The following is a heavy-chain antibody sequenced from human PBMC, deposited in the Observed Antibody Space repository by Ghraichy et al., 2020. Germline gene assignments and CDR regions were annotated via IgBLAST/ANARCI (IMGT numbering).Heavy chain of an antibody. V-gene: IGHV4-28*01. CDR1: GYSISSSNW. D-gene: IGHD2-21*02. J-gene: IGHJ3*02. Sequence: SETLSLTCAVSGYSISSSNWWGWIRQPPGKGLEWIGYIYYSGSTYYNPSLKSRVTMSVDTSKNQFSLKLSSVTAMDTAVYYCARRAPSVVVTASDAFDIWGQGTMVTVSS. CDR2: IYYSGST. CDR3: ARRAPSVVVTASDAFDI.